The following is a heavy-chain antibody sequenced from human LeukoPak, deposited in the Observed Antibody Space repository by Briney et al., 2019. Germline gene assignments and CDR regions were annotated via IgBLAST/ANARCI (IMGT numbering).Heavy chain of an antibody. J-gene: IGHJ4*02. CDR2: ISWDGNIT. D-gene: IGHD5-18*01. Sequence: GGSLRLSCAASGFTFDDYTMHWVRQAPGKGLEWVSLISWDGNITYYADSVKGRFTISRDNSKNSLYLQMNSLRTEDTALYYCAKDMGYTYGQIDYWGQGTLVTVSS. CDR1: GFTFDDYT. CDR3: AKDMGYTYGQIDY. V-gene: IGHV3-43*01.